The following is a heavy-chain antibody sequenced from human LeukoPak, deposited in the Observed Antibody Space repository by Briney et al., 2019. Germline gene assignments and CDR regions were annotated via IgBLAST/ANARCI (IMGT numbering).Heavy chain of an antibody. D-gene: IGHD2-15*01. V-gene: IGHV3-21*01. J-gene: IGHJ5*01. CDR3: ARGGGYRSLPNCRGIGNRFDS. CDR2: IGGSGGHI. Sequence: GGSLRLSCAASGFPFDIYNMNWVRQAPGKGLEWVSSIGGSGGHIYYADSMKGRFTISRDNAKNSLYLQMNSLGAEDTAVYFCARGGGYRSLPNCRGIGNRFDSWGQGTLVTVSS. CDR1: GFPFDIYN.